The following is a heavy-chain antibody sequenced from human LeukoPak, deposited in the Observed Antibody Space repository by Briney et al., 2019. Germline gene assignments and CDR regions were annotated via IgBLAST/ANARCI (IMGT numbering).Heavy chain of an antibody. CDR1: GFTFSSYS. D-gene: IGHD3-3*01. Sequence: PGGSLRLSCAASGFTFSSYSMNWVRQAPGKGLEWVSSISSSSSYIYYADSVKGRFTISRDNSKNTLYLQMNSLRAEDTAVYYCAKSPGRDLRFLEWLSYFDYWGQGTLVTVSS. CDR2: ISSSSSYI. J-gene: IGHJ4*02. V-gene: IGHV3-21*01. CDR3: AKSPGRDLRFLEWLSYFDY.